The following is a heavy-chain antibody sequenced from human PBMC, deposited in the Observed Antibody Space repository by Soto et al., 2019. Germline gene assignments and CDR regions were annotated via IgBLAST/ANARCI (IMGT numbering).Heavy chain of an antibody. CDR2: VHPSGNT. CDR3: AKWHLLNP. J-gene: IGHJ5*02. D-gene: IGHD2-8*01. Sequence: PQTLCLTCTVSGVSISNTEWWIWRRQPPGKGLEWMGEVHPSGNTNYNPSLKGRVTMSVDKSKNQFSLMLRSVTAADTAIYYCAKWHLLNPWGQGTPVIGSS. CDR1: GVSISNTEW. V-gene: IGHV4-4*03.